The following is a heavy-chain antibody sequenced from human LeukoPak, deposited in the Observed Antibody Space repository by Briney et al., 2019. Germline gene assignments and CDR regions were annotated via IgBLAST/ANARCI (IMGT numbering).Heavy chain of an antibody. D-gene: IGHD6-6*01. V-gene: IGHV3-30*02. CDR1: GFTFSNSG. J-gene: IGHJ4*02. CDR3: AKDSSIAAPGRLGFDY. Sequence: GESLKISCAASGFTFSNSGIHWVRQAPGKGLEWVAFIRYDGSDTYYADSVKGRFTISRDNSKNTLYLQMNGLGVEDTAVYYCAKDSSIAAPGRLGFDYWGQGTLVTVSS. CDR2: IRYDGSDT.